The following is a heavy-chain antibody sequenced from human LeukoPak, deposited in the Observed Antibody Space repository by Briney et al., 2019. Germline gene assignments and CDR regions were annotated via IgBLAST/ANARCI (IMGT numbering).Heavy chain of an antibody. Sequence: SGTLSLTCAVSGGSISSSNWWSWVRQPPGKGLEWIGEIYHSGSTNYNPSLKSRVTISVDKSKNQFSLKLSSVTAADTAVYYCARDIAVAGSKNSPFDYWGQGTLVTVSS. J-gene: IGHJ4*02. CDR2: IYHSGST. V-gene: IGHV4-4*02. CDR3: ARDIAVAGSKNSPFDY. D-gene: IGHD6-19*01. CDR1: GGSISSSNW.